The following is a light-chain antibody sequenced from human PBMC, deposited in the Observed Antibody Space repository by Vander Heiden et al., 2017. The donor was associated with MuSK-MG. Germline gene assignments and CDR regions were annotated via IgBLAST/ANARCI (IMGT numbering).Light chain of an antibody. CDR3: QQYNNWPPMYS. Sequence: EIVMTQSPATLSVSPGERATLSCRASQSVNFNLAWYQQKPGQTPRLLIYGASTRATGIPASFSGSGSGTEFTLTISSLQSEDFAVYYCQQYNNWPPMYSFGQGTKLEI. CDR1: QSVNFN. CDR2: GAS. V-gene: IGKV3-15*01. J-gene: IGKJ2*01.